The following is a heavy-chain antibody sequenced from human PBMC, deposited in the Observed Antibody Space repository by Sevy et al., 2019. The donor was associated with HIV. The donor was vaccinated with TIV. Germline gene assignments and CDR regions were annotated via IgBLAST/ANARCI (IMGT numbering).Heavy chain of an antibody. CDR1: GFTFSSYG. CDR3: AKDHAGYLDY. V-gene: IGHV3-30*02. CDR2: IRYDGSNK. J-gene: IGHJ4*02. Sequence: GGSLRLSCPASGFTFSSYGMHWVRQAPGKGLEWVAFIRYDGSNKYYADPVKGRFTISRDNFKNTLYLLMNSVRAEDNAVSNWAKDHAGYLDYWGQGTLVTVSS.